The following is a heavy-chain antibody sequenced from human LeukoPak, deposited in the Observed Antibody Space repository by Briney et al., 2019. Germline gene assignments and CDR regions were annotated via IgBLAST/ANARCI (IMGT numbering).Heavy chain of an antibody. CDR3: AKSDGYQLPPLNY. D-gene: IGHD2-2*01. Sequence: GGSLRLSCAASGFTFSSYGMHWVRQAPGKGLEWVAFIRYDGSNKYYADSVKGRFTISRDNSKNTLYLQMNSLRAEDTVVYYCAKSDGYQLPPLNYWGQGTLVTVSS. J-gene: IGHJ4*02. CDR1: GFTFSSYG. CDR2: IRYDGSNK. V-gene: IGHV3-30*02.